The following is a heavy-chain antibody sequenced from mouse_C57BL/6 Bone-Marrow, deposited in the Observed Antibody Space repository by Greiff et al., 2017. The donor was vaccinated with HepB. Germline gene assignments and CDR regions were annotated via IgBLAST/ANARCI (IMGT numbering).Heavy chain of an antibody. J-gene: IGHJ4*01. Sequence: QVQLQQSGAELVKPGASVKMSCKASGNTFTSYWITWVKQRPGQGLEWIGDIYPGSGSTNYNEKFKSKATLTVDTSSSTAYMQLSSLTSEDSAVYYCAREDDGYYYAMDYWGQGTSVTVSS. V-gene: IGHV1-55*01. CDR2: IYPGSGST. D-gene: IGHD2-3*01. CDR3: AREDDGYYYAMDY. CDR1: GNTFTSYW.